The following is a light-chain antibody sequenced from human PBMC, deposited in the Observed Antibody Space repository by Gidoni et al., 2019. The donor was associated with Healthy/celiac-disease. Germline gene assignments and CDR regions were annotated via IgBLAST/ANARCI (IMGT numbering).Light chain of an antibody. CDR3: CSYAGSSTFVV. Sequence: QSALTQPASVSGSPGQSITISCTGTSSDGGSYNLVSWYQQQPCKAPKLMIYEVSKRPSGVSNRFSGSKSGNTASLTISGLQAEDEADYYCCSYAGSSTFVVFGGGTKLTVL. V-gene: IGLV2-23*02. CDR1: SSDGGSYNL. J-gene: IGLJ2*01. CDR2: EVS.